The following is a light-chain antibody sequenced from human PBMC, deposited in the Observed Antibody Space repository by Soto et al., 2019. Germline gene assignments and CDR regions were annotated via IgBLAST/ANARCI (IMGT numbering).Light chain of an antibody. CDR2: AAS. CDR3: LQDINYPWT. Sequence: IQMTQSPSSLSASVRDRVTITCRASQGIRNDLGWYQQKPGKAPKRLIYAASSLQSGVPTRFSGSGSGTDFTLAISSLQPEDSATYYCLQDINYPWTFGQGTKVDIK. CDR1: QGIRND. J-gene: IGKJ1*01. V-gene: IGKV1-6*01.